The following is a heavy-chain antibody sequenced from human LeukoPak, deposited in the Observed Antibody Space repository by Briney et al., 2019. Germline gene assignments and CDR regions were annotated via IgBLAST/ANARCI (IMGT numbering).Heavy chain of an antibody. D-gene: IGHD2-8*01. Sequence: GGAPRLSCAASGFTVSSNYMSWVRQAPGKGLEWVSVIYSGGSTYYADSVKGRFTISRDNSKNTLYLQMNSLRAEDTAVYYCARDHGLGYFDYWGQGTLVTVSS. CDR1: GFTVSSNY. CDR2: IYSGGST. CDR3: ARDHGLGYFDY. V-gene: IGHV3-53*01. J-gene: IGHJ4*02.